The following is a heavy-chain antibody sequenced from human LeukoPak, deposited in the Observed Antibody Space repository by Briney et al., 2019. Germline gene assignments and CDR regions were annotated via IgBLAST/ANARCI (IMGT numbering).Heavy chain of an antibody. CDR1: GFTFSSYS. J-gene: IGHJ4*02. Sequence: PGGSLRLSCAASGFTFSSYSMNWVRQAPGKGLEWVSSISSSSSYIYYADSVKGRFTISRDNAKNSLYLQMNSLRAEDTAVYYCARDPGSGSSRLYWGQGTLVTVSS. V-gene: IGHV3-21*01. D-gene: IGHD1-26*01. CDR2: ISSSSSYI. CDR3: ARDPGSGSSRLY.